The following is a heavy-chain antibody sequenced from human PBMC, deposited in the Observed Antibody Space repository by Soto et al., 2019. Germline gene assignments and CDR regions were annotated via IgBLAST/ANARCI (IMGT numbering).Heavy chain of an antibody. V-gene: IGHV1-69*13. Sequence: SVKVSCKASGGTFSSYAISWVRQAPGQGLEWMGGIIPIFGTANYAQKFQGRVTITADESTSTAYMELSSLRSEDTAVYYCAMYYYDSSGYYYREFDYWGQGTLVTVSS. CDR1: GGTFSSYA. CDR3: AMYYYDSSGYYYREFDY. J-gene: IGHJ4*02. D-gene: IGHD3-22*01. CDR2: IIPIFGTA.